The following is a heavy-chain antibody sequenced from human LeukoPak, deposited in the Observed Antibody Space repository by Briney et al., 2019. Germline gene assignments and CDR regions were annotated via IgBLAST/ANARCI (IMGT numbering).Heavy chain of an antibody. CDR2: IHPSGTT. CDR1: GPSMSDYY. CDR3: ARGDYYDGGGRNWLDP. V-gene: IGHV4-4*07. D-gene: IGHD3-16*01. Sequence: PSETLSLTCTVSGPSMSDYYWSFIRQPAGKGLEWIGRIHPSGTTYFNPSLKSRVTMSVDTSQSQFSLRLTSMTAADTAVYFCARGDYYDGGGRNWLDPWGQGILVAVSS. J-gene: IGHJ5*02.